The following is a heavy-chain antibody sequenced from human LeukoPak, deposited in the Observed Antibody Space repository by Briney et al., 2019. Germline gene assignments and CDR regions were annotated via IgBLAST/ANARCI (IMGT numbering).Heavy chain of an antibody. Sequence: SETLSLTCTVSGGSISSHYWSWIRQPPGKGLEWIGYINYSGSTNYNPSLKSRATISVDTSKNQFSLKLSSVTAADTAVYYCARDLQAGISDYWGQGTLVTVSS. J-gene: IGHJ4*02. D-gene: IGHD3-10*01. V-gene: IGHV4-59*11. CDR2: INYSGST. CDR1: GGSISSHY. CDR3: ARDLQAGISDY.